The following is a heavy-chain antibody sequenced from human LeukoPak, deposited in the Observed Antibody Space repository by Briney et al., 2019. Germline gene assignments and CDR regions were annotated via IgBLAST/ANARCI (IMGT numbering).Heavy chain of an antibody. CDR1: GGTFSSYA. Sequence: GASVKVSCKASGGTFSSYAISWVRQAPGQGLEWMGGIIPIFGTANYAQNLQGRVTTTTDTSTSTAYMELRSLRSDDTAMYYCARQSTGSYYSPIDYWGQGTLVTVSS. CDR3: ARQSTGSYYSPIDY. D-gene: IGHD1-26*01. J-gene: IGHJ4*02. CDR2: IIPIFGTA. V-gene: IGHV1-69*05.